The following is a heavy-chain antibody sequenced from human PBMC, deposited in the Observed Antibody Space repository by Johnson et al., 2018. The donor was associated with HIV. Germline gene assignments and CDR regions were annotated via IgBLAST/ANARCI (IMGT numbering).Heavy chain of an antibody. D-gene: IGHD2-2*01. V-gene: IGHV3-30*19. J-gene: IGHJ3*02. CDR2: ISYDGSNK. CDR1: GFTFSSYG. Sequence: QVQLVESGGGVVQPGGSLRLSCAASGFTFSSYGMHWVRQAPGKGLEWVAVISYDGSNKYYADSVTGQFTISRDNSKNTLYLQMNSLRAVDTAMYYCARPRVAVLPAGAFDIWGPGTMVTVSS. CDR3: ARPRVAVLPAGAFDI.